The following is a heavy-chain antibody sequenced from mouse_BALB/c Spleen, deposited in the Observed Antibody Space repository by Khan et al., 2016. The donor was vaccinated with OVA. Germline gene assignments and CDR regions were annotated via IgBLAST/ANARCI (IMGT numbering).Heavy chain of an antibody. CDR2: IRSAGKK. J-gene: IGHJ3*01. CDR1: GFSLTTYG. D-gene: IGHD2-14*01. Sequence: VQLQESGPGLVRPSQTLSITCTVSGFSLTTYGVHWVRQSPGKGLEWLGVIRSAGKKAYNEAFLSRLSITKDNSKAKVFFKMNSLQADDTAMYYCSRNSYMYDFTYWGQGTLVTVSA. CDR3: SRNSYMYDFTY. V-gene: IGHV2-2*01.